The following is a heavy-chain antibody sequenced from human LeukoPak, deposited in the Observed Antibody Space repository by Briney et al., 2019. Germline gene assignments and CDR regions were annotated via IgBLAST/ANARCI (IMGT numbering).Heavy chain of an antibody. J-gene: IGHJ5*02. CDR1: GFTFSSYA. D-gene: IGHD3-10*01. CDR3: AKDAEVYGSGSPNWFDP. Sequence: PGGSLRLSCAASGFTFSSYAMSWVRQAPGKGLEWVSAISGSGGSTYYADSVKGRFTISRDNSKNTLYLQMNSLRAEDTAVYYCAKDAEVYGSGSPNWFDPWGQGTLVTVSS. V-gene: IGHV3-23*01. CDR2: ISGSGGST.